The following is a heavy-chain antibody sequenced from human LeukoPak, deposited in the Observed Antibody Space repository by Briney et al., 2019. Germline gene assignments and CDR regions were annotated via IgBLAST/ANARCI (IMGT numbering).Heavy chain of an antibody. V-gene: IGHV3-43D*03. CDR1: GFTFDDYA. D-gene: IGHD5-12*01. CDR2: ISWDGGST. J-gene: IGHJ6*03. Sequence: GGSLRLSCAASGFTFDDYAMHWVRQAPGKGLEWVSIISWDGGSTYYADSVKGRFTISRDNSKNSLYLQMNSLRAEDTALYYCAKVGDDGDDYMDVWGKGTTVTVSS. CDR3: AKVGDDGDDYMDV.